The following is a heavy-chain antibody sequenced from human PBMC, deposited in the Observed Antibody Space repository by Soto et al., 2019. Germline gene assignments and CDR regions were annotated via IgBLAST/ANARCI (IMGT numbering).Heavy chain of an antibody. J-gene: IGHJ4*02. V-gene: IGHV3-66*01. D-gene: IGHD4-17*01. CDR3: ARDRDYGDYEGY. CDR1: GFTVCSNY. CDR2: IYSGGST. Sequence: GGSLRLSCAASGFTVCSNYMSWVRQAPGKGLEWVSVIYSGGSTYYADSVKGRFTISRDNSKNTLYLQMNSLRAEDTAVYYCARDRDYGDYEGYWGQGTLVTVSS.